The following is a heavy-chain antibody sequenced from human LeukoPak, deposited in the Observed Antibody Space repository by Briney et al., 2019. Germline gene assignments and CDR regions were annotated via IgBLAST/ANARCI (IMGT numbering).Heavy chain of an antibody. CDR1: GYTFTAYN. Sequence: ASVKVSCKASGYTFTAYNLHWVRQAPGQGLEWMGWINPNSGDTKYGKMFQGRVTMTRDTSLTTAYMDLSRLRFDDTAVYYCARLAIGRGYWGQGALVTVSS. CDR2: INPNSGDT. D-gene: IGHD2-2*03. CDR3: ARLAIGRGY. J-gene: IGHJ4*02. V-gene: IGHV1-2*02.